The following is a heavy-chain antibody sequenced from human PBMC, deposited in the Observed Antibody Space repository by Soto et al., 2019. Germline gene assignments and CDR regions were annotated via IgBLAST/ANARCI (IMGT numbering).Heavy chain of an antibody. V-gene: IGHV1-3*05. CDR3: ARDGDYCSGGSCPNWFDP. Sequence: QVQLVQSGAEEKKPGASVKVSCKASGYTFTSYAMHWVRQAPGQRLEWMGWINAGNGNTKYSQKFQGRVTITRDTSASTAYMELSSLRSEDTAVYYCARDGDYCSGGSCPNWFDPWGQGTLVTVSS. D-gene: IGHD2-15*01. J-gene: IGHJ5*02. CDR2: INAGNGNT. CDR1: GYTFTSYA.